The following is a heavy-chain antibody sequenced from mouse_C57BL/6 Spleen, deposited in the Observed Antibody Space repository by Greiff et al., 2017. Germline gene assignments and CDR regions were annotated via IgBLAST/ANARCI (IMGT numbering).Heavy chain of an antibody. J-gene: IGHJ2*01. V-gene: IGHV3-6*01. CDR2: ISYDGSN. Sequence: EVKLQESGPGLVKPSQSLSLTCSVTGYSITSGYYWNWIRQFPGNKLEWMGYISYDGSNNYNPSLKNRISITRDTSKNQFFLKLNSVTTEDTATYYCARRGYYGSSHYFDYWGQGTTLTVSS. D-gene: IGHD1-1*01. CDR3: ARRGYYGSSHYFDY. CDR1: GYSITSGYY.